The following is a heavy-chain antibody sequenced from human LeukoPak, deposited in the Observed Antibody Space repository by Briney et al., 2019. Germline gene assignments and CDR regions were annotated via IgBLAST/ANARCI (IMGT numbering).Heavy chain of an antibody. V-gene: IGHV3-23*01. CDR1: GFTFSSYG. CDR3: ARSYGGNRDAFDV. J-gene: IGHJ3*01. D-gene: IGHD4-23*01. Sequence: PGRSLRLSCAASGFTFSSYGMHWVRQAPEKGLEWVSTVSSSGGSTFYADFVKGRFTVSRDNSKNKLNLQMNSLRVEDTAVYYCARSYGGNRDAFDVWGQGTMVTVSS. CDR2: VSSSGGST.